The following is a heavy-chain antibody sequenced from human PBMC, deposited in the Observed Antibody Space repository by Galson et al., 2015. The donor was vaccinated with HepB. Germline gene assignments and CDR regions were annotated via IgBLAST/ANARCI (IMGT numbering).Heavy chain of an antibody. Sequence: SLRLSCAASGFTVSNNYMLWVRQPPGKGLEWVSLIYSVGSTYYADSVKGRFIISRDNLKNTLYLQMDGLRAEDTAVYYCARNVPVTPLGYWGPGTLVTVSS. CDR1: GFTVSNNY. J-gene: IGHJ4*02. V-gene: IGHV3-66*01. CDR3: ARNVPVTPLGY. D-gene: IGHD3-22*01. CDR2: IYSVGST.